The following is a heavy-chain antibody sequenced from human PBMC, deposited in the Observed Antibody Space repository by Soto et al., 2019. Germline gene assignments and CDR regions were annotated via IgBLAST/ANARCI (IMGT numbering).Heavy chain of an antibody. Sequence: GGSLRLSCAASGFAFSTYAMSWVRQAPGKGLEWVSAVSGSGGGTYYADSVKGRFTISRDNSKNTLYLQMNSLRAEDTAVYYWARCSQGIMPLQNWGQGTRVTVSP. V-gene: IGHV3-23*01. J-gene: IGHJ4*02. CDR2: VSGSGGGT. CDR3: ARCSQGIMPLQN. D-gene: IGHD3-10*02. CDR1: GFAFSTYA.